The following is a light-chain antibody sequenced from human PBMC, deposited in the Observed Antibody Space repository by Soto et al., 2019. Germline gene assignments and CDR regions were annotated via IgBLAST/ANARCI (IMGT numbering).Light chain of an antibody. V-gene: IGKV1-5*03. CDR1: QSISSW. CDR2: KAS. Sequence: DIQMTQSPSTLSASVGDRVTITCRASQSISSWLAWYQQKPGKAPKLLIYKASSLESGVPSRFSGSGSGTEFTLTISSLQSGDFAVYYCQQYNNWPPITFGQGTRLEI. CDR3: QQYNNWPPIT. J-gene: IGKJ5*01.